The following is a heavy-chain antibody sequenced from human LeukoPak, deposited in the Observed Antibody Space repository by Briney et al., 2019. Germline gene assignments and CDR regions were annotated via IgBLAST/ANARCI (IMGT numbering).Heavy chain of an antibody. Sequence: PGGSLRLSCAASGFTFSSYGMHWVRQAPGKGLEWVAVISYDGSNKYYADSVKGRFTISRDNSKNTLYLQMNSLRAEDTAVYYCARDLDVWGYSSSFDYWGQGTLVTVSS. CDR2: ISYDGSNK. CDR1: GFTFSSYG. CDR3: ARDLDVWGYSSSFDY. J-gene: IGHJ4*02. D-gene: IGHD6-13*01. V-gene: IGHV3-30*03.